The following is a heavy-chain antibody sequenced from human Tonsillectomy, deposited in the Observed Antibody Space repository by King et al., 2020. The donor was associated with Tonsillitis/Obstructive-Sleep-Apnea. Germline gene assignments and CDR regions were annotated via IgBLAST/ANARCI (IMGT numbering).Heavy chain of an antibody. J-gene: IGHJ4*02. D-gene: IGHD3-22*01. Sequence: LQESGPGLVKPSETLSLTCTVSGGSISSCSYYWGWIRQPPGKGLEWIGSIYYSGSTYYNPSLKSRVTISVDTSKNQFSLKLSSVTAADTAVYYCARRDAVVVITFDYWGQGTLVTVSS. CDR1: GGSISSCSYY. V-gene: IGHV4-39*01. CDR2: IYYSGST. CDR3: ARRDAVVVITFDY.